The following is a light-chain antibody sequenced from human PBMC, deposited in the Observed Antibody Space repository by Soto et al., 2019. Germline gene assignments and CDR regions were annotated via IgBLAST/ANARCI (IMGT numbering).Light chain of an antibody. J-gene: IGKJ1*01. CDR2: AAS. CDR3: QHYNSYSEA. V-gene: IGKV1-39*01. CDR1: QSISSY. Sequence: DIQMTQSPSSLSASVGDRVTITCRASQSISSYLNWYQQKPGEAPKILIYAASTLQSGVPSRFSGRGSGPDFSLTISSLQPEDFATYYCQHYNSYSEAFGQGTKVELK.